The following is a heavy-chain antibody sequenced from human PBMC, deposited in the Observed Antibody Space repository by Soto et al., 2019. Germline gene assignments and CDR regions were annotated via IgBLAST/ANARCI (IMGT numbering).Heavy chain of an antibody. CDR1: GFTFDDYA. Sequence: VQLVETGGGVVQPGRSLRLSCAGSGFTFDDYAMYWVRQRPGAGLEWVAGISWSSGNIAHADCVKGRFTISRDNDMSSLYLQMNSLRSEDTALYYCARGGSGALTAAAGRTNWFDPWGQGTLVIVSS. CDR2: ISWSSGNI. J-gene: IGHJ5*02. CDR3: ARGGSGALTAAAGRTNWFDP. V-gene: IGHV3-9*01. D-gene: IGHD6-13*01.